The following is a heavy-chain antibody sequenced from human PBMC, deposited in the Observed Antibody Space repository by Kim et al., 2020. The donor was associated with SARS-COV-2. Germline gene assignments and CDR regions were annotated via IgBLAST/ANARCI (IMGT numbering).Heavy chain of an antibody. J-gene: IGHJ4*02. CDR1: GGSISSGDYY. V-gene: IGHV4-30-4*01. CDR2: IYYSGST. CDR3: ARDRHGDPFFDY. D-gene: IGHD4-17*01. Sequence: SETLSLTCTVSGGSISSGDYYWSWIRQPPGKGLEWIGYIYYSGSTYYNPSLKSRVTISVDTSKNQFSLKLSSVTAADTAVYYCARDRHGDPFFDYWSQGTLVTVSS.